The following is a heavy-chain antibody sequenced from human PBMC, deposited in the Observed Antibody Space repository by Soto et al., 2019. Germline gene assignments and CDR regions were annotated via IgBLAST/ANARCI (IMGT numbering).Heavy chain of an antibody. V-gene: IGHV4-59*08. CDR2: IYDSGNT. J-gene: IGHJ3*02. D-gene: IGHD3-10*01. CDR3: ARRPGFGHAFDI. CDR1: GGSISSYY. Sequence: PSETLSLTCTVSGGSISSYYWNWIRQPPGKGLEWIGYIYDSGNTNYNPSLKSRVTISVDTSKNQFSLKLSSVTAADTAVYYCARRPGFGHAFDIWGQGTMVTVSS.